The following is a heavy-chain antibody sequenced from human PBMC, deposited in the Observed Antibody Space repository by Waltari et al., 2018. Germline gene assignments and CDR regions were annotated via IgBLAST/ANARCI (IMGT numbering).Heavy chain of an antibody. CDR1: GFTFSSYA. D-gene: IGHD3-16*01. V-gene: IGHV3-30-3*01. J-gene: IGHJ6*02. Sequence: QVQLVESGGGVVQPGRSLRLSCAASGFTFSSYAMPWVRPAPGKGLELVAVISYDGSNKYYADSVKGRFTISRDNSKNTLYLQMNSLRAEDTAVYYCARVSTGGGYYYYGMDVWGQGTTVTVSS. CDR2: ISYDGSNK. CDR3: ARVSTGGGYYYYGMDV.